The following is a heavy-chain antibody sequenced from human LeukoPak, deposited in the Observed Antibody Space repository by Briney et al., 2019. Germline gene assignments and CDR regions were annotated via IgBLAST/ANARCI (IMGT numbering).Heavy chain of an antibody. CDR2: ISYDGSSK. J-gene: IGHJ4*02. Sequence: PGGSLRLSCAASGFTFSSYGMHWVRQAPGKGLEWVAVISYDGSSKYYADSVKGRFTISRDNSKNTLYLQMNSLRAEDTAVYYCAKDRGSSGYSTLDFDYWGQGTLVTVSS. CDR3: AKDRGSSGYSTLDFDY. V-gene: IGHV3-30*18. CDR1: GFTFSSYG. D-gene: IGHD3-22*01.